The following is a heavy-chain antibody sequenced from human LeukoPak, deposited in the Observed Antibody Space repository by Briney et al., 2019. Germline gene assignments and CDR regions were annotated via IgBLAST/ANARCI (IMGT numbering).Heavy chain of an antibody. Sequence: GGSLRLSCAASGFTFSNARMSWVRQAPGKGLEWVSPISSSSSYIYYADSVKGRFTISRDNAKNSLYLQMNSLRAEDTAVYYCARDEVWIGTTVTGGAFDIWGQGTMVTVSS. CDR1: GFTFSNAR. J-gene: IGHJ3*02. D-gene: IGHD4-17*01. CDR2: ISSSSSYI. V-gene: IGHV3-21*01. CDR3: ARDEVWIGTTVTGGAFDI.